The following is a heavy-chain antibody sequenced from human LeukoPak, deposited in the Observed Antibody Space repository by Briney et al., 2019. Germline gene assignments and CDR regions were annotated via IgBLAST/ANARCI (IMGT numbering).Heavy chain of an antibody. V-gene: IGHV1-18*01. CDR2: ISAYNGKT. CDR1: GYTFTIYG. D-gene: IGHD6-13*01. J-gene: IGHJ4*02. Sequence: ASVTVSFTGSGYTFTIYGISGVRQAPGQGQGWMGWISAYNGKTNYTQKLQGRGTMTTDTSTSTAYMELRSLRSDDTAVYYCARVLGGYISSWYLDFDYWGQGTLVTVSS. CDR3: ARVLGGYISSWYLDFDY.